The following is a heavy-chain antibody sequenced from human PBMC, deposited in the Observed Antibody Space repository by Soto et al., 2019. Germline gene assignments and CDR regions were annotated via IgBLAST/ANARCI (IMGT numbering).Heavy chain of an antibody. CDR2: IFHTGLT. CDR1: GASISGASW. V-gene: IGHV4-4*02. Sequence: QVQLQESGPGLVKTSETLSLTCAVSGASISGASWWSWVRQPPGKGLEWSAEIFHTGLTNYNPSLKSRVTISVDKSKKQFSPKLNAVTAEDTPVYYCAGQLGSVGYQDGYSWGHGTLVSVSS. CDR3: AGQLGSVGYQDGYS. J-gene: IGHJ5*01. D-gene: IGHD5-12*01.